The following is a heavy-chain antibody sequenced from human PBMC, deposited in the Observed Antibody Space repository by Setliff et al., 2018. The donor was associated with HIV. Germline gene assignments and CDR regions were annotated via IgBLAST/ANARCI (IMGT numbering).Heavy chain of an antibody. CDR3: ARVLNPSDAFDI. CDR1: GGSISSSSYY. CDR2: IYYSGSA. V-gene: IGHV4-39*01. Sequence: SETLSLTCTVSGGSISSSSYYWGWIRQPPGKGLEWIGSIYYSGSAYYSPSLKSRVTISVDTSKNQFSLELSSVTAADTAVYYCARVLNPSDAFDIWGQGTMVTVSS. J-gene: IGHJ3*02.